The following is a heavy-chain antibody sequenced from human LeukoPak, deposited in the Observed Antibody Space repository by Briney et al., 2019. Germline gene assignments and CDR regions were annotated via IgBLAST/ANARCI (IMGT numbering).Heavy chain of an antibody. V-gene: IGHV3-23*01. J-gene: IGHJ3*02. CDR3: AKVGEQWLVIDAFDI. D-gene: IGHD6-19*01. CDR1: GFTFSSYA. CDR2: ISGSGGST. Sequence: GGSLRLSCAASGFTFSSYAMSWVRQAPGKGLEWVSAISGSGGSTYYADSVKGRFTISRDNSKNTLYLQMNSLRAEDTAVYYCAKVGEQWLVIDAFDIWGQGTMSPSLQ.